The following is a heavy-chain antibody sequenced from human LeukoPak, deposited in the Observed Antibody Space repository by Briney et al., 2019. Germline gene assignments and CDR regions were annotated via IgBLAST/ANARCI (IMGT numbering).Heavy chain of an antibody. J-gene: IGHJ6*03. Sequence: ASVKVSCKASGGTFSSYAISWVRQAPGQGLEWMGGIIPIFGTANYAQKFQGRVTITADKSTSTAYMGLSSLRSEDTAVYYCARDPNYYDSSGPRGVGGYYYYMDVWGKGTTVTVSS. CDR3: ARDPNYYDSSGPRGVGGYYYYMDV. D-gene: IGHD3-22*01. CDR2: IIPIFGTA. V-gene: IGHV1-69*06. CDR1: GGTFSSYA.